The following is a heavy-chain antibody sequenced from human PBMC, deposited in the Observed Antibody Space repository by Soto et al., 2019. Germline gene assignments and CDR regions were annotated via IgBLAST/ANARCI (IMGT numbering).Heavy chain of an antibody. J-gene: IGHJ6*02. D-gene: IGHD6-6*01. CDR2: IIPIFGTA. CDR3: AREYSSSLSRYYYGLDV. V-gene: IGHV1-69*01. Sequence: QVQLVQSGAEVKKPGSSVKVSCKASGGTFSSYAISWVRQAPGQGLEWMGGIIPIFGTANYAQKFQGRVTITADESTSTAYMELSSLRSEEPAVYYCAREYSSSLSRYYYGLDVWGQGSRVTVCS. CDR1: GGTFSSYA.